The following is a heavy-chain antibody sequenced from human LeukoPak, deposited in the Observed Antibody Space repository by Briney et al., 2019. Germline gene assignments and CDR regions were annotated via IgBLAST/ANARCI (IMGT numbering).Heavy chain of an antibody. CDR2: IYTSGST. CDR3: ARGGYSSGWYAFDI. V-gene: IGHV4-61*02. J-gene: IGHJ3*02. Sequence: PSQTLSLTCTVSGGSISSGSYYWSWIRQPAGKGLEWIGRIYTSGSTNYNPSLKSRVTISVDTSKNQFSLKLSSVTAADTAVYYCARGGYSSGWYAFDIWGQGTMVTVSS. D-gene: IGHD6-19*01. CDR1: GGSISSGSYY.